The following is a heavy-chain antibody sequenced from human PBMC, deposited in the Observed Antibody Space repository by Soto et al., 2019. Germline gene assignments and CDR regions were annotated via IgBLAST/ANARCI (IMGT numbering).Heavy chain of an antibody. V-gene: IGHV4-31*03. Sequence: QVQLQESGPGLVKPSQTLSLTCTVSGGSISSGGYYWSWIRQHPGKGLEWIGYIYYSGSTYSNPSLKIRVTTAVATATNQFALNLSFVTAAEQAVYYCARYTPGPWYSSSSPLQNAFDIWGQGSMVTVSS. CDR3: ARYTPGPWYSSSSPLQNAFDI. CDR2: IYYSGST. D-gene: IGHD6-6*01. J-gene: IGHJ3*02. CDR1: GGSISSGGYY.